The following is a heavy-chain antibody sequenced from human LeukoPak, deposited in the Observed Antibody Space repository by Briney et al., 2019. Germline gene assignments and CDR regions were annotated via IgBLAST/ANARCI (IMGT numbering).Heavy chain of an antibody. J-gene: IGHJ5*02. Sequence: SVKVSCKTSGYTFTDYNIHWVRQAPGQGLEWMGGIIPIFGTANYAQKFQGRVTVTADESTSTAYMELSSLRSEDTAVYYCARVRYCSGGSCYLNWFDPWGQGTLVTVSS. V-gene: IGHV1-69*01. CDR2: IIPIFGTA. D-gene: IGHD2-15*01. CDR3: ARVRYCSGGSCYLNWFDP. CDR1: GYTFTDYN.